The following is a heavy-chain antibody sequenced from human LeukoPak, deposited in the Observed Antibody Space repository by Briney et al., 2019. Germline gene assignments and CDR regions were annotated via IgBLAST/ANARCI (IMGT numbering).Heavy chain of an antibody. CDR2: INHSGST. CDR3: ARGGTRRRFDY. CDR1: GGSISSYY. V-gene: IGHV4-34*01. Sequence: SETLSLTCTVSGGSISSYYWSWIRQPPGKGLEWIGEINHSGSTNYDPSLKSRVTISVDTSKNQFSLKLSSVTAADTAVYYCARGGTRRRFDYWGQGTLVTVSS. J-gene: IGHJ4*02.